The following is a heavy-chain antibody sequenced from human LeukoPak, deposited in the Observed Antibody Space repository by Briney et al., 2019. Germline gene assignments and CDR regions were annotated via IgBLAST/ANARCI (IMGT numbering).Heavy chain of an antibody. CDR1: GGSFSGYY. V-gene: IGHV4-34*01. Sequence: SETLSLTCAVYGGSFSGYYWSWIRQPPGKGLEWIGEINHSGSTNYSPSLKSRVTISVDTSKNQFSLKLSSVTAADTAVYYCARGPMTTVTTGFDYWGQGTLVTVSS. D-gene: IGHD4-17*01. J-gene: IGHJ4*02. CDR3: ARGPMTTVTTGFDY. CDR2: INHSGST.